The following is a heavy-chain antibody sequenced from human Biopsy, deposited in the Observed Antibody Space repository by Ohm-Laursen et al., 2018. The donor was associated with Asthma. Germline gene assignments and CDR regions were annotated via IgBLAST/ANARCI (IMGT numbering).Heavy chain of an antibody. V-gene: IGHV3-30*18. J-gene: IGHJ4*02. D-gene: IGHD6-13*01. Sequence: SLRLSCAAFGFTFHNYGMNWVRRAPGKGLEWVAQILFDGRKINYPDSVKGRFTISRDNSKNMVYLQMNSLRPEDTAVYYCAKDRVAGRSYYFDYWGQGSLVSVSS. CDR1: GFTFHNYG. CDR3: AKDRVAGRSYYFDY. CDR2: ILFDGRKI.